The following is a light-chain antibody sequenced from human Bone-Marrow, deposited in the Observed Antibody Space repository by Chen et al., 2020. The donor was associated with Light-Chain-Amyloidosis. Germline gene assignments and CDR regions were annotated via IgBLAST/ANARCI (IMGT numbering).Light chain of an antibody. CDR1: NIGSTS. CDR3: RVWARSSDRPV. J-gene: IGLJ3*02. CDR2: DDS. V-gene: IGLV3-21*02. Sequence: SYVLTQPSSVSVAPGQTATIACGGNNIGSTSVHWYQQTPGKAPLMVVYDDSDRPSGIPERLSGSNSGTTATLTIIGVEAGDEADYCCRVWARSSDRPVFSGGTKLTVL.